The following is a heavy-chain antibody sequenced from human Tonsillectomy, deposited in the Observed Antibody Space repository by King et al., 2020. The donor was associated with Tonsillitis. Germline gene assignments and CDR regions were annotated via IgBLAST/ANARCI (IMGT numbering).Heavy chain of an antibody. CDR1: GGSISSYY. J-gene: IGHJ4*02. D-gene: IGHD6-13*01. Sequence: VPLQESGPGLVKPSETLSLTCTVSGGSISSYYWSWLRQPPGKGLEWIGYIYYSGSTNYNPSLKSRLTISVDMSKNQFSLELTSVTAADTAVYYCARDAAAGPYYFDSWGQGTLVTVSS. CDR2: IYYSGST. CDR3: ARDAAAGPYYFDS. V-gene: IGHV4-59*01.